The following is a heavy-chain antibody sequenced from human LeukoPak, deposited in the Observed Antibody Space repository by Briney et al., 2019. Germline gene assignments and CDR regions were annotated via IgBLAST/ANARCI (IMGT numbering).Heavy chain of an antibody. V-gene: IGHV4-4*07. Sequence: PSETLSLTCTVSGGSIINYYWSWIRQPAGKGLEWIGRIYTSGNTNYNPSLKSRVTMSVDTSKNQFSLKLTSVTAADTAVYYCARGTFCTITSCYFDYWGQGTLVPVSS. CDR3: ARGTFCTITSCYFDY. J-gene: IGHJ4*02. CDR2: IYTSGNT. CDR1: GGSIINYY. D-gene: IGHD2-2*01.